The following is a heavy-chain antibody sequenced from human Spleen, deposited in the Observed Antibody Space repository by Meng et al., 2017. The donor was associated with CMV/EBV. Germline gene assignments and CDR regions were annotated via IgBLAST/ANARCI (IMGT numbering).Heavy chain of an antibody. V-gene: IGHV3-21*01. Sequence: GGSLRLSCAAPGFTFSTYNMHWVRQAPGKGLEWVSSISSSSTYIYYADSVRGRFTISRDNAKDSLYLQMNSLSAEDTALYYCASEFSTDYYGMDVWGQGTTVTVSS. CDR1: GFTFSTYN. CDR2: ISSSSTYI. J-gene: IGHJ6*02. D-gene: IGHD2-2*01. CDR3: ASEFSTDYYGMDV.